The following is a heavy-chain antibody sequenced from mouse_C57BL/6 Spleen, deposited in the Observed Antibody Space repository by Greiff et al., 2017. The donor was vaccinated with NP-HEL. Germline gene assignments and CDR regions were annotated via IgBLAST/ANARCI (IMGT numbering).Heavy chain of an antibody. Sequence: EVQVVESGEGLVKPGGSLKLSCAASGFTFSSYAMSWVRQTPEKRLEWVAYISRGGDYIYYADTVKGRFTISRDNARNTLYLQMSSLKSEDTAMYYCTRGAEERGDYYAMDYWGQGTSVTVSS. CDR1: GFTFSSYA. CDR3: TRGAEERGDYYAMDY. V-gene: IGHV5-9-1*02. CDR2: ISRGGDYI. J-gene: IGHJ4*01.